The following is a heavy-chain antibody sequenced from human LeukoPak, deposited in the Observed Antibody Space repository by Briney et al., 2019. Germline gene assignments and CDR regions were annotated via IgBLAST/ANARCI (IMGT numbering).Heavy chain of an antibody. CDR2: INHSGST. CDR3: ARGLSAVAGKGY. V-gene: IGHV4-34*01. CDR1: GGSFSGDY. D-gene: IGHD6-19*01. J-gene: IGHJ4*02. Sequence: SETLPLTCAVYGGSFSGDYWSWIRQPPGKGLEWIGEINHSGSTNYNPSLKSRVTISVDTSKNQFSLKLSSVTAADTAVYYCARGLSAVAGKGYWGQGTLATVSS.